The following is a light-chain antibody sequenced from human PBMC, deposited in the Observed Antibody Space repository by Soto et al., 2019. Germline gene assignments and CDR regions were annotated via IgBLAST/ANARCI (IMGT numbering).Light chain of an antibody. CDR2: EGS. CDR3: CSYAGSSSYV. CDR1: SSVVGGYNL. Sequence: QSALTQPASVSGSPGQSITISCTGSSSVVGGYNLVSWYQHQPGKAPKLIIYEGSQRPSGVSNRFFGSKSGNTASLTISGLQAEDEADYHCCSYAGSSSYVFGTGTKVTVL. J-gene: IGLJ1*01. V-gene: IGLV2-23*01.